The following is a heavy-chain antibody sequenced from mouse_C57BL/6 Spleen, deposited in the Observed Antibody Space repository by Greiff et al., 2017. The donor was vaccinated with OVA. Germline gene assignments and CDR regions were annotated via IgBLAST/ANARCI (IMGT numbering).Heavy chain of an antibody. D-gene: IGHD3-3*01. J-gene: IGHJ4*01. Sequence: VQLQESGAELVRPGASVTLSCKASGYTFTDYEMHWVKQTPVHGLEWIGAIDPETGGTAYNQKFKGKAILTADKSSSTAYMELRSLTSEDSAVYYCTRGRDSSMDYWGQGTSVTVSS. CDR3: TRGRDSSMDY. CDR2: IDPETGGT. CDR1: GYTFTDYE. V-gene: IGHV1-15*01.